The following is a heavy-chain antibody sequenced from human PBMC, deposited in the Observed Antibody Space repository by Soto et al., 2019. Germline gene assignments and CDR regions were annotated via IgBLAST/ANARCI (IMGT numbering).Heavy chain of an antibody. J-gene: IGHJ6*02. CDR2: INSDGSST. Sequence: EVQLVESGGGLVQPGGSLRLSCAASGFTFSSYWMHWVRQAPGKGLVWVSRINSDGSSTSYADSVKGRFTISRDNAKNTLYLQMNRLRAEDTAVYYCARVGAYYYYGMDVWGQGTTVTVSS. CDR3: ARVGAYYYYGMDV. CDR1: GFTFSSYW. D-gene: IGHD1-26*01. V-gene: IGHV3-74*01.